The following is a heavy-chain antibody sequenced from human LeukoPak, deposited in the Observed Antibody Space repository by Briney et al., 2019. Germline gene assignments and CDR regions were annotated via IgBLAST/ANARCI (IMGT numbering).Heavy chain of an antibody. CDR2: IYYSGST. CDR3: ARHYYDILTGYYESFDY. CDR1: GGXISSSSYY. V-gene: IGHV4-39*01. J-gene: IGHJ4*02. D-gene: IGHD3-9*01. Sequence: SETLSLTCTVSGGXISSSSYYWGWIRQPPGKGLEWIGSIYYSGSTYYNPSLKSRVTISVDTSKNQFSLKLSSVTAADTAVYYCARHYYDILTGYYESFDYWGQGTLVTVSS.